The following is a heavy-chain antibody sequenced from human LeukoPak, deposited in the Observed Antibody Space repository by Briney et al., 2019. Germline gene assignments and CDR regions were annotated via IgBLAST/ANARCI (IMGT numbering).Heavy chain of an antibody. J-gene: IGHJ4*02. Sequence: SETLSLTCSVSGFAISRSTYSWGWIRQPPGKGLEWVGSIYYSGTTYYNPSLKSRVTISVDASKNHFSLRLTSVTAADTAVYYCAKGGDGSYWVYWGQGSLVTVSS. D-gene: IGHD1-26*01. V-gene: IGHV4-39*07. CDR2: IYYSGTT. CDR3: AKGGDGSYWVY. CDR1: GFAISRSTYS.